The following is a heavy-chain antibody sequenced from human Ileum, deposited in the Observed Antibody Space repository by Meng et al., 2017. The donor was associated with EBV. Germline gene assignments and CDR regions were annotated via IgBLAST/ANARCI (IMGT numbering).Heavy chain of an antibody. CDR1: GYTFTGYC. CDR2: INPNSGGT. V-gene: IGHV1-2*06. D-gene: IGHD3-10*01. J-gene: IGHJ4*02. CDR3: ARVGYGSGSFRFDY. Sequence: QVQLVQFGAEVKKPGASVKVSCKAAGYTFTGYCMHWVRQAPGQGLEWMGRINPNSGGTNYAQKFQGRVTMTRDTSISTAYMELSRLRSDDTAVYYCARVGYGSGSFRFDYWGQGTLVTVSS.